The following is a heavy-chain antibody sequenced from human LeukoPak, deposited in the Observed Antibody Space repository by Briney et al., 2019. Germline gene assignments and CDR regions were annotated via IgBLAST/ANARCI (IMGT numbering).Heavy chain of an antibody. D-gene: IGHD1-1*01. CDR1: GYTFTSYG. Sequence: ASVKVSCKASGYTFTSYGISWVRQAPGQGLEWMGWINPNSGGTNYAQKFQGRVTMTRDTSISTAYMELSRLRSDDTAVYYCAALDLNFDYWGQGTLVTVSS. V-gene: IGHV1-2*02. J-gene: IGHJ4*02. CDR2: INPNSGGT. CDR3: AALDLNFDY.